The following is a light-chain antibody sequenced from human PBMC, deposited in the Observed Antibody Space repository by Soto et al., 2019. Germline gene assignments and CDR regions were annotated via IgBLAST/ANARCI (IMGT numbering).Light chain of an antibody. J-gene: IGKJ1*01. CDR2: KVS. CDR1: QSINTG. V-gene: IGKV1-5*03. CDR3: QQYNCYWT. Sequence: DIQMTQSPSTLSAFVGDSVTITCRASQSINTGLAWYQQKPGKVPKLLIYKVSTLGSGVPSRFTGSGSGTEFTLTISSLQPDYVATYYCQQYNCYWTFGQGTKVEIK.